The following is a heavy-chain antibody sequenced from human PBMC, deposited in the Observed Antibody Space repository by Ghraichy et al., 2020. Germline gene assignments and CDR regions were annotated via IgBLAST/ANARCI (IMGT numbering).Heavy chain of an antibody. Sequence: SETLSLTCTVSGGSIRISSHYWGWIREPPGKGLEWIGSMDYSGGTYYNPSLKSRVTISVDTSTNKFSLNLSSVTAADTAVYYCALTPRAVAEDVFDIWGQGTMVTVSS. CDR2: MDYSGGT. J-gene: IGHJ3*02. V-gene: IGHV4-39*01. CDR3: ALTPRAVAEDVFDI. D-gene: IGHD6-19*01. CDR1: GGSIRISSHY.